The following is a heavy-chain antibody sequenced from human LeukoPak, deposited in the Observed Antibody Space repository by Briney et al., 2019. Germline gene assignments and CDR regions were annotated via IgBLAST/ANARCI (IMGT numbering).Heavy chain of an antibody. V-gene: IGHV1-46*01. Sequence: GASVKVSCKASGYTFTSYYMHWVRQAPGQGLEWMGIIKPTGGSTSYAQRFQGRVTMTRDTSTSTVYMELYSLRSEDTAVYYCARSVTMVRSYYQYYGMDVWGQGTTVTVSS. CDR3: ARSVTMVRSYYQYYGMDV. J-gene: IGHJ6*02. CDR2: IKPTGGST. CDR1: GYTFTSYY. D-gene: IGHD3-10*01.